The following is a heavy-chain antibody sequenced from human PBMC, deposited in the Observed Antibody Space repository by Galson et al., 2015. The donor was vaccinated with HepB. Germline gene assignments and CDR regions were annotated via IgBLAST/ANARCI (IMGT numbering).Heavy chain of an antibody. V-gene: IGHV4-39*01. D-gene: IGHD3-10*01. CDR3: ATHFSGSGSYYNVYYFDY. CDR1: SDSISNNKYY. Sequence: LSLTCTVSSDSISNNKYYWGWIRQPPGKGLEWIGSIYYSGTTYYNPSLKSRVTMSVDTSKNQFSLNLSSVTAADTAVYYCATHFSGSGSYYNVYYFDYWGQGTLVTVSS. J-gene: IGHJ4*02. CDR2: IYYSGTT.